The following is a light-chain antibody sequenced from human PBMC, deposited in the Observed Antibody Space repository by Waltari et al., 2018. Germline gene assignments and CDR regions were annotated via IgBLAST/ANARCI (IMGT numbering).Light chain of an antibody. J-gene: IGLJ3*02. CDR2: EAA. V-gene: IGLV2-8*01. CDR1: SSDIGGFHNY. CDR3: SSFAGSNILL. Sequence: QSALTQPPSASGSPGQSVTISCTGTSSDIGGFHNYVSWYQQRPGKAPKLMIYEAATRPAVVPDRCSGSRSGNTASLTVSGLQAEDEADYYCSSFAGSNILLFGVGTKLTVL.